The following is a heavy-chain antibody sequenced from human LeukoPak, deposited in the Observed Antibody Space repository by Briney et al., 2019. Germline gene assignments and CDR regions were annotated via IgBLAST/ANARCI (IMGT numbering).Heavy chain of an antibody. CDR2: INSDGSST. CDR1: GFTFSSYW. CDR3: ARDGTYSGSTFDY. J-gene: IGHJ4*02. D-gene: IGHD1-26*01. V-gene: IGHV3-74*01. Sequence: GGSLRLSCAASGFTFSSYWMHWVRQAPGKGLAWVSRINSDGSSTSYADSVKGRFTISRDNAKNTLYLQMNSLRAEDTAVHYCARDGTYSGSTFDYWGQGTLVTVSS.